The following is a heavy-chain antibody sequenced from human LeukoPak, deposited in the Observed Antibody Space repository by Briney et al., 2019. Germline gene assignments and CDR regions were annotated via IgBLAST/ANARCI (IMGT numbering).Heavy chain of an antibody. CDR2: LYNDGST. CDR3: ARGVEPLAANTLAY. Sequence: PGGSLRLSCAASGFTVITNDMTWVRQAPGKGLEWVSVLYNDGSTKYADSVQGRFTISRDNSKNTLYLEMNSLSPDDTAVYYCARGVEPLAANTLAYWGQGTLVTVSS. J-gene: IGHJ4*02. CDR1: GFTVITND. V-gene: IGHV3-53*01. D-gene: IGHD1-14*01.